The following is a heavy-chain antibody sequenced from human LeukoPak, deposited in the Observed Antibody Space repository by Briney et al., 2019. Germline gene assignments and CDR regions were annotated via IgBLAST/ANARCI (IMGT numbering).Heavy chain of an antibody. D-gene: IGHD4-23*01. Sequence: GGSLRLSCAASGLTLSYYGLNWVRQAPGKGLEWVSSISGNGTYIYYAESVKGRFTISRDNARSSLYLQMNNLRDEDTALYYCARDLDGGNSLDYWGQGTLVAVSS. J-gene: IGHJ4*02. V-gene: IGHV3-21*01. CDR1: GLTLSYYG. CDR2: ISGNGTYI. CDR3: ARDLDGGNSLDY.